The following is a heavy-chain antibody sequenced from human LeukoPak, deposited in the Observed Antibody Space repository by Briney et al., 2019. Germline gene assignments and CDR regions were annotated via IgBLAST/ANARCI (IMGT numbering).Heavy chain of an antibody. V-gene: IGHV4-39*01. CDR2: SFYSGTT. Sequence: NPSETLSLTCSVSGGSISSSAYYWGWVRQPPGKGLEWIGNSFYSGTTYYNPSLKSRVTISVDTSKNQFSLKLSSVTAADTAVYYCARRAPGSGFDIWGQGTVVTVSS. CDR3: ARRAPGSGFDI. J-gene: IGHJ3*02. CDR1: GGSISSSAYY. D-gene: IGHD3-3*01.